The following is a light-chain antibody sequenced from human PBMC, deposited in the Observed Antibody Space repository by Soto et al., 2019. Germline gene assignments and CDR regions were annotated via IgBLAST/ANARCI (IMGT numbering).Light chain of an antibody. V-gene: IGKV3-15*01. J-gene: IGKJ1*01. CDR3: QHYDNWPRT. CDR1: QSVSSN. CDR2: GAS. Sequence: EIVMTQSPATLSVSPGERATLSCRASQSVSSNLAWYQQKPGQAPRLLIYGASTRATGIHARFSGSGSGTEFTLPISSLQSEDFEVYYCQHYDNWPRTFGEGTKVEIK.